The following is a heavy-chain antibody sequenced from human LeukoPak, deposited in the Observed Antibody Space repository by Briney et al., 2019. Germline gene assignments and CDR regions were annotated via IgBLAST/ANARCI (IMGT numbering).Heavy chain of an antibody. CDR2: INPNSGGT. D-gene: IGHD6-13*01. Sequence: ASVKVSCKASGYTFTGYSVHWVRQAPGQGLEWMGWINPNSGGTKYALKFQGRVIMTRDTSISTAYMELSRLTSDDTAVYYCARDLSIAAPGTDFDYWGQGTLVTVSS. CDR1: GYTFTGYS. J-gene: IGHJ4*02. V-gene: IGHV1-2*02. CDR3: ARDLSIAAPGTDFDY.